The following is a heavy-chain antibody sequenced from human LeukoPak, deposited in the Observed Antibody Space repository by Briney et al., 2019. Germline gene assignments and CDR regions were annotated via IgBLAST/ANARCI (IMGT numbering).Heavy chain of an antibody. CDR1: GGSISSSSYY. V-gene: IGHV4-39*07. CDR3: ARRSWELLDALPRQEYYFDY. D-gene: IGHD1-26*01. J-gene: IGHJ4*02. CDR2: IYYSGST. Sequence: SETLSLTCTVSGGSISSSSYYWGWIRQPPGKGLEWIGSIYYSGSTYYNPSLKSRVTISVDTSKNQFSLKLSSVTAADTAVYYCARRSWELLDALPRQEYYFDYWGQGTLVTVSS.